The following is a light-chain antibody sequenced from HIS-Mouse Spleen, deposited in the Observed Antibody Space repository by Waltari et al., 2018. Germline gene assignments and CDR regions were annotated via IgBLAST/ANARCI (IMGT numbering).Light chain of an antibody. Sequence: QSALTQPPSVSGSPGQSITISCTGTSSDVGSYNLVSWYQQHPGKAPKLMIYEGSKRPSGVSNRFSGSKSGNTASLTISGLQAEDEADYYCCSYAGSSTVVFGGGTKLTVL. CDR1: SSDVGSYNL. J-gene: IGLJ2*01. CDR3: CSYAGSSTVV. CDR2: EGS. V-gene: IGLV2-23*01.